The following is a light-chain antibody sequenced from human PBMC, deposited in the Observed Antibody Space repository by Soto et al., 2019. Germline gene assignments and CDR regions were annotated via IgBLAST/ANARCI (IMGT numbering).Light chain of an antibody. Sequence: QSALTQPASVSGSPGQWITFSCTGTSNDIGGYNYVSWYQQRPGKAPKLMIFDVSNRPSGVSYRFSGSKSGNTASLTISGLQAQDEADYYCSSYTTSSTLLFGGGTKLTVL. CDR2: DVS. J-gene: IGLJ2*01. CDR3: SSYTTSSTLL. V-gene: IGLV2-14*01. CDR1: SNDIGGYNY.